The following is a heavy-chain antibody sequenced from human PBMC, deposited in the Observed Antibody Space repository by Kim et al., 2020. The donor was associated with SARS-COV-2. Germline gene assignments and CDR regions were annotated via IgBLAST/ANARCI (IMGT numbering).Heavy chain of an antibody. J-gene: IGHJ6*03. CDR3: AREGGGRPLYSNYGYYYYYYMDV. CDR1: GFTFSSYA. V-gene: IGHV3-30-3*01. D-gene: IGHD4-4*01. CDR2: ISYDGSNK. Sequence: GGSLRLSCAASGFTFSSYAMHWVRQAPGKGLEWVAVISYDGSNKYYADSVKGRFTISRDNSKNTLYLQMNSLRAEDTAVYYCAREGGGRPLYSNYGYYYYYYMDVWGKGTTVTVSS.